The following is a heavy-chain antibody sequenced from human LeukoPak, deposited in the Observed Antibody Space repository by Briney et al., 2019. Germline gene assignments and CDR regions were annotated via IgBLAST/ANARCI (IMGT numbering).Heavy chain of an antibody. Sequence: GGSLRLSCAASGFTFSSYSMNWVRQAPGKGLEWVSSISSSSSYIYYADSVKGRFTISRDNAKNSLYLQMNSLRAEDTAVYYCARTSGWSAYDAFDIWGQGTMVTVSS. V-gene: IGHV3-21*01. CDR2: ISSSSSYI. CDR3: ARTSGWSAYDAFDI. CDR1: GFTFSSYS. D-gene: IGHD6-19*01. J-gene: IGHJ3*02.